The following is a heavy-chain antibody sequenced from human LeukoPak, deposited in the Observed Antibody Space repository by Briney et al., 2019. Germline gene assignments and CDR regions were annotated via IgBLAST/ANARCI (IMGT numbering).Heavy chain of an antibody. CDR1: GFTFDSFA. V-gene: IGHV3-48*04. CDR2: ICSDKSN. CDR3: ARVSTVTERY. J-gene: IGHJ1*01. Sequence: GGSLSLSCAASGFTFDSFAMTGVPQAPGRGGEWVSYICSDKSNYYADSVKGRFTISRDNAKNPLYLQMNSLRAEDTAVYYCARVSTVTERYWGQGTLVTVSS. D-gene: IGHD2-21*02.